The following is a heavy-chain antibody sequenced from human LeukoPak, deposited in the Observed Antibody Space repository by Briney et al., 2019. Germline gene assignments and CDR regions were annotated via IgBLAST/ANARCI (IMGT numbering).Heavy chain of an antibody. CDR3: ARLGSEYYDFWSGYYPTSNWFDT. CDR2: IYPGYSDT. Sequence: PGQSLKISCKGSGYSFTSYWIGWVRQMRGKGLEWMGIIYPGYSDTRYSPSFQGQVTISAYTSISTAYLQWSSLKSSDTAMYYCARLGSEYYDFWSGYYPTSNWFDTWGQGTLVTVSS. D-gene: IGHD3-3*01. CDR1: GYSFTSYW. J-gene: IGHJ5*02. V-gene: IGHV5-51*01.